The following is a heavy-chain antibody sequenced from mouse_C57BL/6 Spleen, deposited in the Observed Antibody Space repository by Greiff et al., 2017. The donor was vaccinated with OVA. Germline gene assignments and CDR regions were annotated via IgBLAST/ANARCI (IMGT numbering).Heavy chain of an antibody. J-gene: IGHJ2*01. CDR2: IYPGDGDT. CDR3: AREGRLLRFFDY. V-gene: IGHV1-80*01. D-gene: IGHD1-1*01. Sequence: QVQLQQSGAELVKPGASVKISCKASGYAFSSYWMNWVKQRPGKGLEWIGQIYPGDGDTNYNGKFKGKATLTADKSSSTAYMQLSSLTSEDSAVYVCAREGRLLRFFDYWGQGTTLTVSS. CDR1: GYAFSSYW.